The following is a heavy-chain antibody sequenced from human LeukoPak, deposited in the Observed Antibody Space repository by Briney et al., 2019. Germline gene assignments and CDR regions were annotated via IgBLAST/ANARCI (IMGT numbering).Heavy chain of an antibody. CDR2: IYYSGTT. D-gene: IGHD3-3*01. V-gene: IGHV4-39*01. CDR1: GGSISTSSHY. CDR3: ARRITMHFDY. Sequence: PSETLSLTCTVSGGSISTSSHYWGWIRQSPGKGLEWIGSIYYSGTTYYNPSLRSRVTISVDTSKNQFSLRLSSVTAADTAVYYCARRITMHFDYWGQGTLVTVPS. J-gene: IGHJ4*02.